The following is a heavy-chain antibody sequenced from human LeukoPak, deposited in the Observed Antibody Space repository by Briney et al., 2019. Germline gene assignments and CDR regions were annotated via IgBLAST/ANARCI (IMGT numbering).Heavy chain of an antibody. Sequence: QTLSLTCAISGDSVSSTNAAWNWIRQSPSRGLEWLGRTYYRSRWYSEYARSVKSRITIDPDTSKNQFSLQLNSVTPEDAAVYYCARTKGHLDLWGRGTLVTVSS. CDR3: ARTKGHLDL. D-gene: IGHD2-8*01. CDR2: TYYRSRWYS. V-gene: IGHV6-1*01. CDR1: GDSVSSTNAA. J-gene: IGHJ2*01.